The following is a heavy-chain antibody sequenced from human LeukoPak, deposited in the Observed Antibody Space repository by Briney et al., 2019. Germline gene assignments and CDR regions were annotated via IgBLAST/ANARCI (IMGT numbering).Heavy chain of an antibody. CDR1: GFTFGSYA. Sequence: GGSLRLSCAASGFTFGSYAMHWVRQAPGKGLVWVSRINTDGSSTSYADSVKGRFTISRDNAKNTLYLQMNSLRAEDTAVYYCAGDRMGRGPDSSDYWGQGTLVTVSS. CDR3: AGDRMGRGPDSSDY. J-gene: IGHJ4*02. CDR2: INTDGSST. V-gene: IGHV3-74*01. D-gene: IGHD3-22*01.